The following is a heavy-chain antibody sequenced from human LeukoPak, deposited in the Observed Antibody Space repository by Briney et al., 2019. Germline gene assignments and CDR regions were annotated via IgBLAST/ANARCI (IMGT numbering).Heavy chain of an antibody. CDR3: ARGTKRRNLGD. D-gene: IGHD1-14*01. J-gene: IGHJ4*02. CDR2: INHSGST. CDR1: GGSFSGYY. V-gene: IGHV4-34*01. Sequence: PSETLSLTCTAYGGSFSGYYWSWIRQPPGKGLEWIGEINHSGSTNYNPSLKSRVTISVDTSKNQFSLKLSSVTAADTAVYYCARGTKRRNLGDWGQGTLVTVSS.